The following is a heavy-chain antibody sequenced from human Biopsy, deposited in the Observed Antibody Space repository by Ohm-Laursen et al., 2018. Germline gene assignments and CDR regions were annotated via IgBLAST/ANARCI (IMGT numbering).Heavy chain of an antibody. CDR1: GGSISNYY. D-gene: IGHD6-13*01. CDR2: IYSSGST. Sequence: TLSLTCTVSGGSISNYYWSWIRQPAGKGLEWIGRIYSSGSTNYNPSLKSRVTMSVDTSKNQFSLILSSMTAADTTVYYCAREPRIAAVAYFDPWGQGTLVTVSS. J-gene: IGHJ5*02. CDR3: AREPRIAAVAYFDP. V-gene: IGHV4-4*07.